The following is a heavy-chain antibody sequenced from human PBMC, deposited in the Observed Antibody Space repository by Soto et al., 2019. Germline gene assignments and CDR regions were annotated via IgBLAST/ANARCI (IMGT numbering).Heavy chain of an antibody. CDR3: ARDCSGGSCYPGMDV. D-gene: IGHD2-15*01. V-gene: IGHV3-21*01. CDR2: ISSSGYI. J-gene: IGHJ6*02. CDR1: GFNFNSYT. Sequence: GGSLRLSCAASGFNFNSYTINWVRQAPGKRLEWLSSISSSGYIFSTDSVRGRFTISRDNAKNSVYLQIHSLRAEDTAVYFCARDCSGGSCYPGMDVWGQETTVTVSS.